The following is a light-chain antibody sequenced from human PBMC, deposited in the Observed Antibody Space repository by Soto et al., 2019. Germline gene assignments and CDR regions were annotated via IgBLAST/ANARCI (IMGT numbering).Light chain of an antibody. CDR1: QSISSY. J-gene: IGKJ1*01. CDR3: QQSYSTPQT. CDR2: AAS. V-gene: IGKV1-39*01. Sequence: DIQMTQSPSSVSASVGDIVSITCRASQSISSYLNWYQQKPGKAPKLLIYAASSLQSGVPSRFSGSGSGTDFTLTISSLQPEDFATYYCQQSYSTPQTFGQGTKVDIK.